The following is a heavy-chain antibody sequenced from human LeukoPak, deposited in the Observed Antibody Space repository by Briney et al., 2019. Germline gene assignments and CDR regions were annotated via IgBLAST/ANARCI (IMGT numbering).Heavy chain of an antibody. D-gene: IGHD6-13*01. CDR1: GYTFTSYY. Sequence: ASVKVSCKASGYTFTSYYMHWVRQAPGQGLEWMGIINPSGGSTSYAQKFQGRVTMTRATSTSTVYMELSSLRSEDTDVYYCASSPPKWSSSWDDAFDIWGQGTMVTVSS. CDR2: INPSGGST. V-gene: IGHV1-46*01. J-gene: IGHJ3*02. CDR3: ASSPPKWSSSWDDAFDI.